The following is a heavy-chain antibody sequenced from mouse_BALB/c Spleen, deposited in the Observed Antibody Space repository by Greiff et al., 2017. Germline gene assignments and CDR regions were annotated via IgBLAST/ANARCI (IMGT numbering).Heavy chain of an antibody. D-gene: IGHD1-1*01. V-gene: IGHV5-12-1*01. CDR3: ARHWTTVVATDYWYFDV. J-gene: IGHJ1*01. Sequence: EVNLVESGGGLVKPGGSLKLSCAASGFAFSSYDMSWVRQTPEKRLEWVAYISSGGGSTYYPDTVKGRFTISRDNAKNTLYLQMSSLKSEDTAMYYCARHWTTVVATDYWYFDVWGAGTTVTVSS. CDR1: GFAFSSYD. CDR2: ISSGGGST.